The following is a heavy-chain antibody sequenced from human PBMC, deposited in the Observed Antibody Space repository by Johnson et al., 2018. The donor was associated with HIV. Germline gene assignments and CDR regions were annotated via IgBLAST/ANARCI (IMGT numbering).Heavy chain of an antibody. CDR1: GFTVRSNY. J-gene: IGHJ3*02. Sequence: VQLVESGGGIVRPGGSLRLSCAASGFTVRSNYMSWVRQAPGKGLEWVSVIYSGGSTYYADSVKGRFTISRDNSKNTLYLQMNRLRDEDTAVYYCAKVVGIATSGCDAFDIWGQGTVVTVSS. CDR3: AKVVGIATSGCDAFDI. V-gene: IGHV3-53*01. CDR2: IYSGGST. D-gene: IGHD6-13*01.